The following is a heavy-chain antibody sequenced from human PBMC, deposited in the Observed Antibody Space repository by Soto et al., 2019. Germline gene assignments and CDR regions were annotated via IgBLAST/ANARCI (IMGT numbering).Heavy chain of an antibody. CDR3: ARVGAGADWFGP. Sequence: QLQLQESGSGLVKPSQTLSLTCAVSGGSISSGGYSWSWFRQPPGKGLEWIGYIYHSGSTYYNPSLKSRVAISVDRSKNQFSLKLSSVTAAATAVYCCARVGAGADWFGPWGQGTLVTVSS. J-gene: IGHJ5*02. D-gene: IGHD1-26*01. V-gene: IGHV4-30-2*01. CDR1: GGSISSGGYS. CDR2: IYHSGST.